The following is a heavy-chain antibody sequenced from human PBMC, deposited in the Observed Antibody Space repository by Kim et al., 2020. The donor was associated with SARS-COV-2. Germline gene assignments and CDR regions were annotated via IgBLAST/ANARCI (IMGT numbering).Heavy chain of an antibody. CDR1: GGSISSFGYY. CDR3: AGEEREGYSLNYYGMDV. CDR2: IYYSGST. D-gene: IGHD5-18*01. Sequence: SETLSLTCTVSGGSISSFGYYWSWIRQHPGKGLEWIGYIYYSGSTYYNPSLQSRVTISVDTSKNQFSLKLGSVTAADTAVYSCAGEEREGYSLNYYGMDVWGQGTTVTVSS. J-gene: IGHJ6*02. V-gene: IGHV4-31*03.